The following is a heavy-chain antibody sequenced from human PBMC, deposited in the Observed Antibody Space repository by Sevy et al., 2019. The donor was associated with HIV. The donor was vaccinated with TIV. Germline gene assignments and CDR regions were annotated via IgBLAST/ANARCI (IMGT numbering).Heavy chain of an antibody. J-gene: IGHJ4*02. CDR1: GFSFNTAW. V-gene: IGHV3-15*01. CDR3: TTEYFSGSYDFDY. Sequence: GGSLRLSCAASGFSFNTAWVSWVRQAPGKGLEWVGRIKSKNDGGTTDYAAPVKGRFTISRDDSSNTLYLQVNSLKTEDTAVYYCTTEYFSGSYDFDYWGQGTQVTVSS. CDR2: IKSKNDGGTT. D-gene: IGHD6-19*01.